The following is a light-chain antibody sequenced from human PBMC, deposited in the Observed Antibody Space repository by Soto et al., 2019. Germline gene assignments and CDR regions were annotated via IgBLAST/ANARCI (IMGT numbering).Light chain of an antibody. CDR2: DAS. V-gene: IGKV3-11*01. J-gene: IGKJ2*02. CDR3: QQRSNWPRGT. CDR1: QSVSSY. Sequence: EIVLTQSPATLSLSPGERATLSCRASQSVSSYLAWYQQKPGQAPRLLIYDASNRATGIPARFSGSGAGTDFPLTSSSLEPEDFAVYYCQQRSNWPRGTFGQGTKLEIK.